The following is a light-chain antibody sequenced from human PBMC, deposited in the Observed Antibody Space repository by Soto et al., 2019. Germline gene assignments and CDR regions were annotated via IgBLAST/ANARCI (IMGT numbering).Light chain of an antibody. V-gene: IGKV3-11*01. Sequence: EIVLTQSPATLSSSPGETATLSCRASQYVGTRLAWYQHKPGQAPRLLIYYTSNRATGIPARFSGSGSGTDFTLTISSLEPEDFAIYYCHQRQSLPRTFGQGTKVEIK. CDR3: HQRQSLPRT. J-gene: IGKJ1*01. CDR1: QYVGTR. CDR2: YTS.